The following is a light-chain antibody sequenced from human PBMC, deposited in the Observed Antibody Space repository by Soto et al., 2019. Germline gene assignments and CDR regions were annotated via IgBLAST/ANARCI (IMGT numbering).Light chain of an antibody. V-gene: IGKV3-15*01. CDR3: QQYNNWPWT. CDR1: QSISDT. J-gene: IGKJ1*01. CDR2: GAS. Sequence: IVLTQSPGTLSLAPGKRAPLSCRASQSISDTLAWYQQKPGQAPRLLIHGASTRATGFPARFSGSGSGTDFTLTISSLQSEDFAVYYCQQYNNWPWTSGQGTKVDIK.